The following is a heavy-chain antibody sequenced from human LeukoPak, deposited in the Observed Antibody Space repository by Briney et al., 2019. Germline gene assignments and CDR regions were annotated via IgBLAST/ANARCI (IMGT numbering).Heavy chain of an antibody. D-gene: IGHD6-13*01. Sequence: SETLSLTCTVSDGSISSSSFYWGRIRQPPGKGLEWIGSISYSGSTYYNPSLKSRLTISVDTSKSQFSLKLSSVTAADTAVYYCARQSGPYTSSWFDYWGQGTLVTVSS. CDR2: ISYSGST. V-gene: IGHV4-39*01. J-gene: IGHJ4*02. CDR1: DGSISSSSFY. CDR3: ARQSGPYTSSWFDY.